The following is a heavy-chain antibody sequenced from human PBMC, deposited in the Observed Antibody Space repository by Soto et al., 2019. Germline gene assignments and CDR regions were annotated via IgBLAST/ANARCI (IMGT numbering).Heavy chain of an antibody. CDR2: ISAYNGNT. Sequence: QVQLVQSGAEVKKPGASVKVSCKASGYTFTSFGISWVRQAPGQGLEWMGWISAYNGNTNYALKVQGRVTMTKDTSTITAYMELRSLRSDDTAVYYCTRGWGTNGYYGLDVWGQVTTVTVAS. V-gene: IGHV1-18*01. J-gene: IGHJ6*02. CDR1: GYTFTSFG. CDR3: TRGWGTNGYYGLDV. D-gene: IGHD2-2*01.